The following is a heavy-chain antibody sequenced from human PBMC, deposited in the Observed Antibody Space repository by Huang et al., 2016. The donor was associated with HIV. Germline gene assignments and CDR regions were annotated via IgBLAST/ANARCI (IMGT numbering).Heavy chain of an antibody. J-gene: IGHJ4*02. CDR1: GFTFRGCW. CDR2: IKLDGSER. Sequence: EVHLVESGGGLVRPGRSLRLSCAASGFTFRGCWMNWVRQGPGRGLGWVANIKLDGSERFYVDSVRGRFTISRDNANNSVSLQLNSLKAEDTGVYYCARGFQAKPGDYWGQGTLVTVSS. V-gene: IGHV3-7*01. CDR3: ARGFQAKPGDY.